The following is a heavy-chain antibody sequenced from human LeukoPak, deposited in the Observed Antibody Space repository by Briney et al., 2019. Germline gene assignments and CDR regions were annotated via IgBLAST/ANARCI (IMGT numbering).Heavy chain of an antibody. CDR1: GGSFSGYY. D-gene: IGHD1-7*01. CDR3: ARGPIKYNWNSGLGSYFDY. V-gene: IGHV4-34*01. Sequence: SETLSLTCAVYGGSFSGYYWSWIRQPPGKGLEWIGEINHSGSTNYNPSLKSRVTISVDTSKNQFSLKLSSVTAADTAVYYCARGPIKYNWNSGLGSYFDYWGQGTLVTVSS. J-gene: IGHJ4*02. CDR2: INHSGST.